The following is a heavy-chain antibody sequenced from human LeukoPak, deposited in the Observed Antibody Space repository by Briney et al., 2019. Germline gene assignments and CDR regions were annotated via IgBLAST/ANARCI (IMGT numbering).Heavy chain of an antibody. CDR3: ARVRAARHTEVDF. Sequence: PSETLSLTCTVSGGSISSGDYYWSWIRQPPGKGLEWIGYIYYSGSTYYNPSLKSRVTISVDTSKNQFSLKLSSVTAADTAVYYCARVRAARHTEVDFWGQGTLVTVSS. V-gene: IGHV4-30-4*08. CDR2: IYYSGST. J-gene: IGHJ4*02. CDR1: GGSISSGDYY. D-gene: IGHD6-6*01.